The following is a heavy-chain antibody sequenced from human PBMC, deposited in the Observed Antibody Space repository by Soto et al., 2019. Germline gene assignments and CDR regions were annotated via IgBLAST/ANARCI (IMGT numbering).Heavy chain of an antibody. CDR2: INPSGGST. CDR3: ARDHLSRYYYYYGMDV. CDR1: GYTFTSYY. V-gene: IGHV1-46*01. Sequence: KVSCKASGYTFTSYYMHWVRQAPGQGLEWMGIINPSGGSTSYAQKFQGRVTMTRDTSTSTVYMELSSLRSEDTAVYYCARDHLSRYYYYYGMDVWGQGTTVTVSS. J-gene: IGHJ6*02.